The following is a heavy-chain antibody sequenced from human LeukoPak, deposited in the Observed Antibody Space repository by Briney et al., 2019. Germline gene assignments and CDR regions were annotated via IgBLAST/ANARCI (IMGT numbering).Heavy chain of an antibody. CDR2: IHSDGVGT. Sequence: GGSLRLSCAVSGFTFTNYWMQWVRQAPGKGLVWVSRIHSDGVGTIYADSVKGRFTVSRDNSKNMVFLQMSSLRADDTAVYYCARGGLDHAYDIWGQGTMVTVSS. CDR3: ARGGLDHAYDI. CDR1: GFTFTNYW. D-gene: IGHD3/OR15-3a*01. J-gene: IGHJ3*02. V-gene: IGHV3-74*01.